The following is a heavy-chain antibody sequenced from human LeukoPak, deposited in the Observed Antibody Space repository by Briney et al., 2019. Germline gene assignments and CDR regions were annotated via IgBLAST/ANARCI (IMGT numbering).Heavy chain of an antibody. Sequence: PGGSLRLSCAASGFTFSDYYMSWIRQAPGKGLEWVSHITGSGTTIYYVDSVKGRFTISRDNAKNSLYLKMNSLRAEDTAVYYCARDYGDYIPIPDYWGQGTLVTVSS. J-gene: IGHJ4*02. CDR2: ITGSGTTI. D-gene: IGHD4-17*01. V-gene: IGHV3-11*01. CDR1: GFTFSDYY. CDR3: ARDYGDYIPIPDY.